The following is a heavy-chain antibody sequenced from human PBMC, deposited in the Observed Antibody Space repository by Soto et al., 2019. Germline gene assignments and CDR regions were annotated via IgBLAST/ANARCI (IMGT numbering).Heavy chain of an antibody. V-gene: IGHV1-69*13. J-gene: IGHJ5*02. CDR3: AGCLYSGYECLSWFDP. CDR2: IIPIFGTA. D-gene: IGHD5-12*01. CDR1: GGTFSSYA. Sequence: VASVEVSCKXSGGTFSSYAISWVRQAPGQGLEWMGGIIPIFGTANYAQKFQGRVTITADESTSTAYMELSSLRSEDTAVYYCAGCLYSGYECLSWFDPWGQGTLVTVSS.